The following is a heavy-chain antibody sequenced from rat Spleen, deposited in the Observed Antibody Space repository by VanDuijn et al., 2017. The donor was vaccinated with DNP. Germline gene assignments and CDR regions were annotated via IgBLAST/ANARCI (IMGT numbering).Heavy chain of an antibody. V-gene: IGHV5-17*01. CDR3: ARHGNGTYYYDY. CDR1: GFTFSDYV. D-gene: IGHD1-12*02. Sequence: EVQLVESGGGLVRPGRSLKLSCAASGFTFSDYVMAWVRQAPKKGLEWVATISYDGSRIYYRDSVKGRFTISRDNAKSTRYLQMDSLRSEDTATYYCARHGNGTYYYDYWGQGVMVTVSS. CDR2: ISYDGSRI. J-gene: IGHJ2*01.